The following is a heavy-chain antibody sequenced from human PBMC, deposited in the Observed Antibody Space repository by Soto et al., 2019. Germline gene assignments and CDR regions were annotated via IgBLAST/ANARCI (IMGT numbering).Heavy chain of an antibody. Sequence: QVQLQQWGAGLLKPSETLSLTCAVYGGSFSGYYWCWIRQPPGKGLEWRGEINHSGSTNYNPSLRSRVTISVDTPKNQFTLKLSSGTAADTAVHYCARGTLPGGDNCSGGSCYSSWFDPWGQGTLVTVSS. CDR3: ARGTLPGGDNCSGGSCYSSWFDP. J-gene: IGHJ5*02. CDR2: INHSGST. V-gene: IGHV4-34*01. D-gene: IGHD2-15*01. CDR1: GGSFSGYY.